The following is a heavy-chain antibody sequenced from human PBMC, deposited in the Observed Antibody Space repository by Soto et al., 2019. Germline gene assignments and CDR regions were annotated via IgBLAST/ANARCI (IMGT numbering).Heavy chain of an antibody. J-gene: IGHJ4*02. CDR1: GYTFTGYA. D-gene: IGHD6-19*01. V-gene: IGHV1-3*01. CDR3: ARAVAVPADFDF. Sequence: ASVKVSCKASGYTFTGYAMHWVRQAPGQRLEWMGWINAGNGNTKYSQKFQGRVTSTRDTSASTAYMDLSSLRSEDTAVYYCARAVAVPADFDFWGQGTLVTVS. CDR2: INAGNGNT.